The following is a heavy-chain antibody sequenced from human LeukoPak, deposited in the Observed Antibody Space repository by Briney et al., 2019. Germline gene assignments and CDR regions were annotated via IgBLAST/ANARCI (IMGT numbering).Heavy chain of an antibody. CDR3: ARKFDDYLDAFDI. D-gene: IGHD3-9*01. Sequence: PVKVSCKASGGTFSSDAISWVRQAPGQGLEWMGGIIPIFGTANYAQKFQGRVTITADKSTSTAYMELSSLRSEDTAVYYCARKFDDYLDAFDIWGQGTMVTVSS. V-gene: IGHV1-69*06. CDR2: IIPIFGTA. CDR1: GGTFSSDA. J-gene: IGHJ3*02.